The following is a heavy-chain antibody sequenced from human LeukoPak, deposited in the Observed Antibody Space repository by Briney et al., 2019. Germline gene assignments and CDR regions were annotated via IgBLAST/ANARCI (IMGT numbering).Heavy chain of an antibody. CDR2: IYPGDSDT. J-gene: IGHJ4*02. V-gene: IGHV5-51*01. D-gene: IGHD6-19*01. CDR3: ARQHTSGAGPFDY. CDR1: GYSFTSYW. Sequence: GDSLKISCKGSGYSFTSYWIGWVRQLPGNGLEWMGIIYPGDSDTRYSPSFQGQVTISADKSISTAYLHWSSLKASDTAMYYCARQHTSGAGPFDYWGQGTLVTVSS.